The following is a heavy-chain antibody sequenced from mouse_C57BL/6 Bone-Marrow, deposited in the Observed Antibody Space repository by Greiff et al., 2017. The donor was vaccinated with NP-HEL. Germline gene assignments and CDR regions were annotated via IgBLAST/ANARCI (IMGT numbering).Heavy chain of an antibody. CDR2: INPGSGGT. Sequence: VQLQQSGAELVRPGTSVKVSCKASGYAFTNYLIEWVKQRPGQGLEWIGVINPGSGGTNYNEKFKGKATLTADKSSSTAYMQLSSLTSEDSAVYFCARSIYYDYGYFDVWGTGTTVTVSS. D-gene: IGHD2-4*01. CDR1: GYAFTNYL. CDR3: ARSIYYDYGYFDV. J-gene: IGHJ1*03. V-gene: IGHV1-54*01.